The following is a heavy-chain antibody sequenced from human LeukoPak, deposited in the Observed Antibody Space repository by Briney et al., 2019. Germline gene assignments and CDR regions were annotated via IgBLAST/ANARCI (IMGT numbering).Heavy chain of an antibody. CDR3: ASRRTTGTTGYFDF. Sequence: SETLSLTCTVSGGSISTYYWSWIRQPPGKGLEWIGYIYTSESTNYNPSLKSRVTISVDTSKNQFSLMLSSVTAADTAFYYCASRRTTGTTGYFDFWGRGILVTVSS. CDR2: IYTSEST. V-gene: IGHV4-4*09. D-gene: IGHD1-1*01. J-gene: IGHJ4*02. CDR1: GGSISTYY.